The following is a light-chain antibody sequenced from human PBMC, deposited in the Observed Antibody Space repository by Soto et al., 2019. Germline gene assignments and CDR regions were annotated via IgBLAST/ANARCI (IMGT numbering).Light chain of an antibody. Sequence: QSALTQPASVSGSPGQSITISCTGTRSDVGDYKYVSWYQQHPGKGPKLMIYEVSNRPSGVSFRFSGSKSGNTASLTISGLQAEDEAHYYCSSYTSSNTVIFGGGTKVTVL. CDR3: SSYTSSNTVI. CDR2: EVS. V-gene: IGLV2-14*01. CDR1: RSDVGDYKY. J-gene: IGLJ2*01.